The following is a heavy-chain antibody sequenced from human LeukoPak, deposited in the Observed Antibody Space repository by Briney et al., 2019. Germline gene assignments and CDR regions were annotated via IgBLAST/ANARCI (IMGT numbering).Heavy chain of an antibody. CDR2: INHSGST. D-gene: IGHD3-22*01. J-gene: IGHJ6*03. CDR1: GGSFSGYY. Sequence: SETLSLTCAVYGGSFSGYYWSWIRQPPGKGLEWIGEINHSGSTNYNPSLKSRVTISVDTSKNQFSLKLSSVTAADTAVYYCARGDSSGYYHYYYYMDVWGKGTTVTISS. V-gene: IGHV4-34*01. CDR3: ARGDSSGYYHYYYYMDV.